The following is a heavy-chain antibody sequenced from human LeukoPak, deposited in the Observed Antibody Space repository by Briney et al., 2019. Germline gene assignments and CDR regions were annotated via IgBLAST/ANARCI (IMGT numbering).Heavy chain of an antibody. CDR1: GFIFSTYD. Sequence: PGGSLRLSCAASGFIFSTYDMNWVRQAPGKGLEWVSLITTGSHYIYYADSVKGRFTISRDNAKNSLYLQMNSLRAEDTAVYYCARDQWFGELLPRGGQGTLVTVSS. J-gene: IGHJ4*02. V-gene: IGHV3-21*04. CDR3: ARDQWFGELLPR. D-gene: IGHD3-10*01. CDR2: ITTGSHYI.